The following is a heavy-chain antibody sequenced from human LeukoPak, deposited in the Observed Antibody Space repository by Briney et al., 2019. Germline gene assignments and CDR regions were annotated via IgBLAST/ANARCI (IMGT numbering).Heavy chain of an antibody. J-gene: IGHJ5*02. CDR1: GFTFSSYG. CDR2: ISYDGSNK. V-gene: IGHV3-30*19. CDR3: AREGVRNWFDP. D-gene: IGHD3-16*01. Sequence: GGSLRLSCAASGFTFSSYGMHWVRQAPGKGLEWVAVISYDGSNKYYADSVKGRFTISRDNSKNTLYLQMNSLRAEDTAVYYCAREGVRNWFDPWGQGTLVTVSS.